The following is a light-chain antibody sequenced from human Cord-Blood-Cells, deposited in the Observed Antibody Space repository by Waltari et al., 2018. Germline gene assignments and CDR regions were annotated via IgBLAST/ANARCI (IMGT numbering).Light chain of an antibody. J-gene: IGKJ2*01. Sequence: DIQMTQSPSSLSASVGDRVTNTCRASQSISSYLNWYQQKPGKAPKLLIYAASSLHSGVPSRCSGSGSGTDFTLTISSLQPEDFATYYCQQSYSTPYTFGQGTKLEIK. CDR1: QSISSY. CDR3: QQSYSTPYT. V-gene: IGKV1-39*01. CDR2: AAS.